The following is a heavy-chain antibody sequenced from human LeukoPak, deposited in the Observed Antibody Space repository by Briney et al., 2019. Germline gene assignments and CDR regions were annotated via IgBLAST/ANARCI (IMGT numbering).Heavy chain of an antibody. CDR1: GGTFSSYA. D-gene: IGHD6-13*01. CDR3: ARAGYSSSWYVGGWFDP. V-gene: IGHV1-69*05. Sequence: SVKVSCKASGGTFSSYAISWVRQAPGQGLEWMGGIIPIFGTANYAQKFQGRVTITTDESKSTAYMELSSLRSEDTAVYYCARAGYSSSWYVGGWFDPWGQGTLVTISS. CDR2: IIPIFGTA. J-gene: IGHJ5*02.